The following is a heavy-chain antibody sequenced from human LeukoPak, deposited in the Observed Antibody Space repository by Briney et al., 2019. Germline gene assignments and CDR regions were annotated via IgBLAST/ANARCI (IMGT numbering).Heavy chain of an antibody. CDR2: ISGSGGST. V-gene: IGHV3-23*01. CDR1: GFTFSSYA. CDR3: AKDRGSSGHNGFHDDYYFDY. J-gene: IGHJ4*02. Sequence: PGGSLRLSCAASGFTFSSYAMSWVRQAPGKGLEWVSAISGSGGSTYYADSVKGRFTISRDNSKNTLYLQMNSLRAEDTAVYYCAKDRGSSGHNGFHDDYYFDYWGQGTLVTVSS. D-gene: IGHD3-22*01.